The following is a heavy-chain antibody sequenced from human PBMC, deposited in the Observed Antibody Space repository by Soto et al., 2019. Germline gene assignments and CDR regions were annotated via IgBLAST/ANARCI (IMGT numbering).Heavy chain of an antibody. D-gene: IGHD3-10*02. CDR1: VFSLSTSVVG. Sequence: QITLKESGPTLVKPTQTLTLTCPFSVFSLSTSVVGVGWIRPPTGKALEWLGFIYRDEDKRYSPSLKSRLTITKDTSKSQVVRTMTNMDPVDTATYYCAHVFTSLAPFDSWGQGTLVTVSA. J-gene: IGHJ4*02. CDR2: IYRDEDK. CDR3: AHVFTSLAPFDS. V-gene: IGHV2-5*02.